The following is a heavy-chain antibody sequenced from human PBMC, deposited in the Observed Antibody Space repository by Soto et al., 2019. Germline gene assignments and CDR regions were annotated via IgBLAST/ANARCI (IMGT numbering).Heavy chain of an antibody. D-gene: IGHD6-19*01. V-gene: IGHV3-7*01. CDR2: IKQDGSEK. CDR1: GFTFSSYW. Sequence: PGGSLRLSCAASGFTFSSYWMSWVRQAPGKGLEWVANIKQDGSEKYYVDSVKGRFTIPRDNAKNSLYLQMNSLRAEDTAVYYCARDIAVAGVDQFDPWGQGTLVTVSS. CDR3: ARDIAVAGVDQFDP. J-gene: IGHJ5*02.